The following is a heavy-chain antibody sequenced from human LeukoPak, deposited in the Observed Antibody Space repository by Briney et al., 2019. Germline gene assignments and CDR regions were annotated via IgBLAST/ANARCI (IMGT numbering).Heavy chain of an antibody. J-gene: IGHJ4*02. Sequence: GGSLRLSCAASGFTFNNYAMNWVRQAPGKGLECVSSICGNCGTAYYVDSVKGRFTISRENSKNTLYLQMNSLRAEDTAVYYCAKHYCSDASCSVFSFDSWGQGTLVTVSS. CDR3: AKHYCSDASCSVFSFDS. CDR1: GFTFNNYA. V-gene: IGHV3-23*01. D-gene: IGHD2-2*01. CDR2: ICGNCGTA.